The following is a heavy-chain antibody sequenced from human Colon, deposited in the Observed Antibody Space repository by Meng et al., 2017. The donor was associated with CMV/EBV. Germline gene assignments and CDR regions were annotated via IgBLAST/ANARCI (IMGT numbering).Heavy chain of an antibody. CDR2: INPTDGRA. CDR1: GNIFSSAY. V-gene: IGHV1-46*01. J-gene: IGHJ5*02. D-gene: IGHD6-6*01. Sequence: ASVKVSCKASGNIFSSAYLHWVRQAPGQGLEWMGMINPTDGRARHAQKFKGRVTMTRDKSTTTFYMELSSLISDDTAVYYCARMYASSSGWLDPWGQGTLVTAPQ. CDR3: ARMYASSSGWLDP.